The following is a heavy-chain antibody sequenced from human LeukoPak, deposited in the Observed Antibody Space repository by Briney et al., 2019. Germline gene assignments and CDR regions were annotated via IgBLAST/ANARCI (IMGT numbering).Heavy chain of an antibody. D-gene: IGHD6-19*01. CDR2: IDPDSGGT. CDR3: AREGLEASAWNY. CDR1: GYNFAGYY. J-gene: IGHJ4*02. V-gene: IGHV1-2*07. Sequence: VASVKVSCKASGYNFAGYYLHWVRQAPGQGLEWMGWIDPDSGGTNYAHKFKDRVTLTRDTSITTSYIELNRLTSDDTAVYYCAREGLEASAWNYWGQGTLVIVSS.